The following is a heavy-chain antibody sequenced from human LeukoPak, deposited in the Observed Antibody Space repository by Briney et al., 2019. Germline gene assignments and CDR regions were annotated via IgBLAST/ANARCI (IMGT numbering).Heavy chain of an antibody. CDR1: GGSIFSYY. J-gene: IGHJ2*01. CDR2: IYPNGIT. Sequence: SETLSLTCTVSGGSIFSYYWNWIRQPPGKGLEWIGYIYPNGITSYNPSLRSRGTISIATSKNQFSLRLRSVTAADTAIYYCARRAYYDTSGYYPTAGYFDLWGRGTLVTVSS. V-gene: IGHV4-4*08. D-gene: IGHD3-22*01. CDR3: ARRAYYDTSGYYPTAGYFDL.